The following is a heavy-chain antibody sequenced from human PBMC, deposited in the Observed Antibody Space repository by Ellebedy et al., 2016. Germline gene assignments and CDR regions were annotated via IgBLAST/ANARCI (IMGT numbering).Heavy chain of an antibody. CDR1: GFTFRDHY. D-gene: IGHD1-14*01. Sequence: GGSLRLSXAVSGFTFRDHYMSWIRQAPGKGLESIAYISSSGNYIDYADSVKGRFTISRDNAKNSLYLQMNSLRAEDTAVYYCARDPDTVTKIDYWGQGTLVTVSS. CDR3: ARDPDTVTKIDY. V-gene: IGHV3-11*06. J-gene: IGHJ4*02. CDR2: ISSSGNYI.